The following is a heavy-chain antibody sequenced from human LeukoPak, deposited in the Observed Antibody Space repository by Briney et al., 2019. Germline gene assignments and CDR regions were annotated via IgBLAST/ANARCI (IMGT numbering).Heavy chain of an antibody. D-gene: IGHD3-22*01. Sequence: SVKVSCKASGGTFSSYAISWVRQAPGQGLEWMGGIIPIFGTANYAQKFQGRVTITADKSTSTAYMELSSLRSEDTAVYYCARATYYYDSSGYLWAFDIWGQGTMVTVSS. J-gene: IGHJ3*02. CDR1: GGTFSSYA. CDR2: IIPIFGTA. V-gene: IGHV1-69*06. CDR3: ARATYYYDSSGYLWAFDI.